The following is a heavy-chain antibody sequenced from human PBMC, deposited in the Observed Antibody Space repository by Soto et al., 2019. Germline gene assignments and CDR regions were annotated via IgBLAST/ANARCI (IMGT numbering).Heavy chain of an antibody. V-gene: IGHV4-59*12. CDR1: GVSISSYY. D-gene: IGHD1-26*01. Sequence: SETLSLTCTVSGVSISSYYWSWIRQPPGKGLEWIGYIYHSGSTYYNPSLKSRVTISVDRSKNQFSLKLSSVTAADTAVYYCARDFRSVVGYWGQGTLVTVSS. CDR2: IYHSGST. J-gene: IGHJ4*02. CDR3: ARDFRSVVGY.